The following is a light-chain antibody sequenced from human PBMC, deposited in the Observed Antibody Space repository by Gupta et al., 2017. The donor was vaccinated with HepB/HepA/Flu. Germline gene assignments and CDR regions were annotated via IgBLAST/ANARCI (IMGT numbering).Light chain of an antibody. Sequence: EIVLTQSPATLSLSPGERATLTCRASQSVSSYLAWYQQKRGKAPRLLIYDASNRATGIPARFNASESGTDFTLTISSLEPENIALYYWHQRTNVQTFGQGTKVEIK. CDR2: DAS. V-gene: IGKV3-11*01. J-gene: IGKJ1*01. CDR3: HQRTNVQT. CDR1: QSVSSY.